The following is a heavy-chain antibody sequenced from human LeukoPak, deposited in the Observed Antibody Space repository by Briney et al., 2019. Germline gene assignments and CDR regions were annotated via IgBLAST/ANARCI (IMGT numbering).Heavy chain of an antibody. V-gene: IGHV4-39*07. CDR2: IYYSGST. CDR3: ARVSGLRLGELSLDY. CDR1: GGSISSSNYY. D-gene: IGHD3-16*02. J-gene: IGHJ4*02. Sequence: SETLSLTCTVSGGSISSSNYYWGWIRQPPGKGLEWIGSIYYSGSTYYNPSLKSRVTISVDTSRNQFSLKLSSVTAADTAVYYCARVSGLRLGELSLDYWGQGTLVTVSS.